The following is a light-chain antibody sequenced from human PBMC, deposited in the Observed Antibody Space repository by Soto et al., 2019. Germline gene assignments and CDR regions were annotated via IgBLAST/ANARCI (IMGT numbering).Light chain of an antibody. CDR3: GQYRNTPPA. J-gene: IGKJ4*01. CDR2: GVS. V-gene: IGKV3-20*01. CDR1: QSVRSDY. Sequence: IVLTQWPASQSLSPGDRATLSCRASQSVRSDYFAWYQQKPGQAPRVIIFGVSTRATAIPDRFTGSGSGTDFTLSISRLESEDCALYYCGQYRNTPPAFGGG.